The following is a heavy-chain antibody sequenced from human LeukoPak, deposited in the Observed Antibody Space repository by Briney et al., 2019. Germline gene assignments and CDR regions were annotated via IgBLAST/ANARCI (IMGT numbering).Heavy chain of an antibody. CDR1: GGSFSGYY. V-gene: IGHV4-34*01. J-gene: IGHJ6*02. Sequence: PSETLSLTCAVYGGSFSGYYWSWIRQPPGKGLEWIGEINHSGSTNYNPSHKSRVTISVDTSKNQFSLKLSSVTAADTAVYYCARRGIAAAGALSGMDVWGQGTTVTVSS. D-gene: IGHD6-13*01. CDR2: INHSGST. CDR3: ARRGIAAAGALSGMDV.